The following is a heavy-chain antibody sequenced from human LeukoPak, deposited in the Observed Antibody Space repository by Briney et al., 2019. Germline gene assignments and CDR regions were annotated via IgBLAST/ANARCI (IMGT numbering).Heavy chain of an antibody. V-gene: IGHV3-7*01. D-gene: IGHD2-21*01. CDR2: IKEDGSER. J-gene: IGHJ3*01. CDR1: GFTFSSYW. Sequence: GGSLRLSCAASGFTFSSYWMSWVRQAPGQGLEWVANIKEDGSERYYVDSVEGRFTISRDNAKNSLSLQMNSLRVEDTAVYYCALYDNVVDHDGFDVWGQGTMVTVSP. CDR3: ALYDNVVDHDGFDV.